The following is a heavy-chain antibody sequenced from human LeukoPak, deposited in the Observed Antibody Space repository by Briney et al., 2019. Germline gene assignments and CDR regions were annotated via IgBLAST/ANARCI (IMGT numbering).Heavy chain of an antibody. CDR2: FDPEDGET. Sequence: GASVKVSCKVSGYTLTELSMHWVRQAPGKGLEWMGGFDPEDGETIYAQKFQGRVTMTEDTSTDTAYMELSSLRSEDTAVYYCATVRLPTMVRGVIISGGDYFDYWGQGTLVTVSS. J-gene: IGHJ4*02. V-gene: IGHV1-24*01. D-gene: IGHD3-10*01. CDR1: GYTLTELS. CDR3: ATVRLPTMVRGVIISGGDYFDY.